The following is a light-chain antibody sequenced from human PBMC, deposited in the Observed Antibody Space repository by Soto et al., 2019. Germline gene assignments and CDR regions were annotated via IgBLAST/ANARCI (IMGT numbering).Light chain of an antibody. CDR1: QSVGGNY. CDR2: SAS. CDR3: QQYDRLPRT. Sequence: EIVLTQSPGTLSLSPGERATLSCRASQSVGGNYLAWYHQKPGHPPRLLIHSASSRASGIPDRFNGSGSGTNFTLTISRLEHEDSAVYYCQQYDRLPRTFGQGTKVDIK. V-gene: IGKV3-20*01. J-gene: IGKJ1*01.